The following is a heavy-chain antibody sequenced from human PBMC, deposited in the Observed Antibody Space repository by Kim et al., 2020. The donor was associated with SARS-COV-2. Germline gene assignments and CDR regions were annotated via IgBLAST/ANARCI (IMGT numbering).Heavy chain of an antibody. J-gene: IGHJ6*02. CDR2: IYSGGST. V-gene: IGHV3-66*01. D-gene: IGHD2-15*01. CDR3: AREVGYCSGGSCSRSGITLHSYYYYGMDV. CDR1: GFTVSSNY. Sequence: GGSLRLSCAASGFTVSSNYMSWVRQAPGKGLEWVSVIYSGGSTYYADSVKGRFTISRDNSKNTLYLQMNSLRAEDTAVYYCAREVGYCSGGSCSRSGITLHSYYYYGMDVWGQGTTVTVSS.